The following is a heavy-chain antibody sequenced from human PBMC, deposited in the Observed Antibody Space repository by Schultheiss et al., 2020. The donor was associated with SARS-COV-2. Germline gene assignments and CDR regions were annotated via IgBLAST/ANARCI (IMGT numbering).Heavy chain of an antibody. D-gene: IGHD6-13*01. Sequence: GESLKISCAASGFTFSSYGMHWVRQAPGKGLEWVANIKQDGSEKYYVDSVKGRFTISRDNAKNSLYLQMNSLRAEDTAVYYCARALDSGSSWYRDYWGQGTLVTVSS. CDR2: IKQDGSEK. CDR3: ARALDSGSSWYRDY. V-gene: IGHV3-7*03. J-gene: IGHJ4*02. CDR1: GFTFSSYG.